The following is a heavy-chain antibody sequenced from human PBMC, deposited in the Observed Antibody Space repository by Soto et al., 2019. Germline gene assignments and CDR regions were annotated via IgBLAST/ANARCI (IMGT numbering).Heavy chain of an antibody. CDR3: ARDFAYFDS. D-gene: IGHD3-3*01. CDR2: VYHTGRT. Sequence: QVQLQESGPGLVKPSETLSLTCTVSGGSFKSGSYSWSCIRQPPGKGLVWIGYVYHTGRTSYNTSLKSRFSIAMDTSKKQFTLHLDSVTAADTAVYFSARDFAYFDSWGQGTLVTVSS. J-gene: IGHJ4*02. CDR1: GGSFKSGSYS. V-gene: IGHV4-61*01.